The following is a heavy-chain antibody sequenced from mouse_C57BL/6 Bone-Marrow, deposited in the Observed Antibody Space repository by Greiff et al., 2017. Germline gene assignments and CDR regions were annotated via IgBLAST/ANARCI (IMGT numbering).Heavy chain of an antibody. Sequence: EVQLQQSGPELVKPGASVKMSCKASGYTFTDYNMHWVKQSPGKSLEWIGYINPNNGGTSYNQKFKGKATLTVNTSSSTAYMELRSLTSEDSAVYYCSYCCGTPFDYWGQGTTLTVSS. V-gene: IGHV1-22*01. CDR3: SYCCGTPFDY. CDR2: INPNNGGT. J-gene: IGHJ2*01. D-gene: IGHD1-1*01. CDR1: GYTFTDYN.